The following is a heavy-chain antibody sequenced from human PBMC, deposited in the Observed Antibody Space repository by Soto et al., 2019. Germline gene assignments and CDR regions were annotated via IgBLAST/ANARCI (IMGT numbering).Heavy chain of an antibody. J-gene: IGHJ6*04. CDR2: ISPYTGNT. D-gene: IGHD3-16*01. Sequence: QVQLVQSGDEVKKPGASVKVSCKASGYIFVNYGIAWVRQAPGQGLEWMGWISPYTGNTHSASKVQGRLPMTTDTSTSTAYMDLGSLTSDATAVYYCVMVDNYVTPTPQDVWGKGTTVTISS. V-gene: IGHV1-18*01. CDR3: VMVDNYVTPTPQDV. CDR1: GYIFVNYG.